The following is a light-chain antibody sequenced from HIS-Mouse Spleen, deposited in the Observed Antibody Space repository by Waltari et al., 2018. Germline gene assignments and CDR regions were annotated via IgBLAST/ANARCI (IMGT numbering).Light chain of an antibody. Sequence: QSVLTQPPSASGTPGQRVTISCSGSSANIGSNYVYWYQQLPGTAPKLLVYRNNQRPSGVPAGFSGSKSGPTASLAISGLRSADEADYYCAAWDDSLSGWVFGGGTKLTVL. CDR1: SANIGSNY. CDR3: AAWDDSLSGWV. V-gene: IGLV1-47*01. J-gene: IGLJ3*02. CDR2: RNN.